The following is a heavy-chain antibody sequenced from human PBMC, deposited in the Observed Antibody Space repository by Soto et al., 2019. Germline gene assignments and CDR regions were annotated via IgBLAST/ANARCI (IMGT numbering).Heavy chain of an antibody. J-gene: IGHJ6*03. CDR3: AKPQGYCSGGSCYWNYYYYMDV. Sequence: EVQLLESGGGLVQPAGSLRLSCAASGFTFSSYAMSWVRQAPGKGLEWVSAISGSGGSTYYADSVKGRFTISRDNSKNTLYLQMNSLRAEDTAVYYCAKPQGYCSGGSCYWNYYYYMDVWGKGTTVTVSS. CDR2: ISGSGGST. V-gene: IGHV3-23*01. D-gene: IGHD2-15*01. CDR1: GFTFSSYA.